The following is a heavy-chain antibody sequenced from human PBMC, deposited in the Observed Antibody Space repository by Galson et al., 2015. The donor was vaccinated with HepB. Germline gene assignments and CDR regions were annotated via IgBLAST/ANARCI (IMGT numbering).Heavy chain of an antibody. J-gene: IGHJ6*02. CDR1: GYTFTSYG. V-gene: IGHV1-18*01. Sequence: SVKVSCKASGYTFTSYGISWVRQAPGQGLEWMGWISAYNGNTNYAQKLQGRVTMTTDTSTSTAYMELRSLRSDDTAVYYCARDVAMVRGENYYYYGMDVWGQGTTVTVSS. CDR2: ISAYNGNT. CDR3: ARDVAMVRGENYYYYGMDV. D-gene: IGHD3-10*01.